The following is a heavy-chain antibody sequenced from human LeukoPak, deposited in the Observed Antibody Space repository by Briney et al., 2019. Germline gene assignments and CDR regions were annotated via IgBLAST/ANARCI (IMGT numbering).Heavy chain of an antibody. V-gene: IGHV3-23*01. D-gene: IGHD1-14*01. CDR2: ISGSGGST. CDR3: AKRTGYYYYYYMDV. Sequence: PGGSLRLSCAASGFTFSSYAMSWVRQAPGKGLEWISGISGSGGSTYYADSVKGRFTISRDNSKNTLYLQMNSLRAEDTAVYYCAKRTGYYYYYYMDVWGKGTTVTVSS. CDR1: GFTFSSYA. J-gene: IGHJ6*03.